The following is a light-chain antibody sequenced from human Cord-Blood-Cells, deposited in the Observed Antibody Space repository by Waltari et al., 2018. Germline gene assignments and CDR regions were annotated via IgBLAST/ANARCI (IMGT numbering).Light chain of an antibody. V-gene: IGKV2-30*02. CDR1: QSLVHSDGNTY. CDR3: TQGTHWPT. Sequence: DVVMTQSPRSLPVTLGQPASISCRSSQSLVHSDGNTYLNWFQQKPGQSPTLLIYKVSNRDVGVTDTFNGSESGTDYTMKSSRVEAEGVGVYYCTQGTHWPTFGGGTKVEIK. CDR2: KVS. J-gene: IGKJ4*01.